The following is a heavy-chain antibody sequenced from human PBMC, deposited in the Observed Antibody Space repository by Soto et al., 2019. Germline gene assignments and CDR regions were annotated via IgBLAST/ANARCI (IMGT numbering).Heavy chain of an antibody. Sequence: QVQLQESGPGLVKPSQTLSLTCTVSGGSISSGNYYWSWIRQHPGKGLEWIGYIYYSGSTDYNPSLKSRVTISVDTSKNQFSRKLSSVTAADTAVYYCARVVRNAWYSFDYWGQGTLVTVSS. CDR1: GGSISSGNYY. V-gene: IGHV4-31*03. CDR3: ARVVRNAWYSFDY. CDR2: IYYSGST. J-gene: IGHJ4*02. D-gene: IGHD6-19*01.